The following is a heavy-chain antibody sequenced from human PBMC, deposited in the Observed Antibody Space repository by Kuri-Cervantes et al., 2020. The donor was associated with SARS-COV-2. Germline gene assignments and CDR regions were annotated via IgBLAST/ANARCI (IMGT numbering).Heavy chain of an antibody. CDR1: GGSISSGDYY. V-gene: IGHV4-30-4*02. D-gene: IGHD5-18*01. CDR2: IYYSGST. Sequence: SETLSLTCAVSGGSISSGDYYWSWIRQPPGKGLEWIGYIYYSGSTYYNPSLKSRVTISVDTSKSQFSLKLSSVTAADTAVYYCARDNVDTAMGIDYWGQGTLVTVSS. J-gene: IGHJ4*02. CDR3: ARDNVDTAMGIDY.